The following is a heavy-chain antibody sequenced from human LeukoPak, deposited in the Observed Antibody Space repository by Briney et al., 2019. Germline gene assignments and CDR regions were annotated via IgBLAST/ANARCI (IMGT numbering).Heavy chain of an antibody. Sequence: GGSLRLSCAASGFTFSSYGMHWVRQAPGKGLEWVAFIRYDGSNKYYADSVKGRFTISRDNAKNSLYLQMNSLRAEDTAVYYCARLDVGSGSYPNFDYWGQGTLVTVSS. CDR3: ARLDVGSGSYPNFDY. D-gene: IGHD3-10*01. V-gene: IGHV3-30*02. CDR2: IRYDGSNK. CDR1: GFTFSSYG. J-gene: IGHJ4*02.